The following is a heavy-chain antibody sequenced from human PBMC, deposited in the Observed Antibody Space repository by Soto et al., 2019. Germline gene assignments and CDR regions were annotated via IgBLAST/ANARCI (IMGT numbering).Heavy chain of an antibody. CDR3: TREGSAPYYYYGMDA. J-gene: IGHJ6*02. V-gene: IGHV1-18*01. Sequence: ASVKVSCKPSGGTFSSYSINWVRQAPGQGLEWLGRINTHNGNTNYAQNLQGRVIMTADTSTSTAYMELRSLRSDDTAIYYCTREGSAPYYYYGMDAWGQGTTVTVSS. CDR1: GGTFSSYS. D-gene: IGHD3-10*01. CDR2: INTHNGNT.